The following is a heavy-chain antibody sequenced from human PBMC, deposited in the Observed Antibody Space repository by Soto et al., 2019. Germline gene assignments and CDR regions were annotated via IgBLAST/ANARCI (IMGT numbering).Heavy chain of an antibody. CDR3: ASLGIVVVVAATVDY. J-gene: IGHJ4*02. D-gene: IGHD2-15*01. Sequence: GGSLRLSCAASGFTFSSYAMSWVRQAPGKGLEWVSAISGSGGSTYYADSVKGRFTISRDNSKNTLYLQMNSLRAEDTAVYYCASLGIVVVVAATVDYWGQGTLVTVSS. V-gene: IGHV3-23*01. CDR2: ISGSGGST. CDR1: GFTFSSYA.